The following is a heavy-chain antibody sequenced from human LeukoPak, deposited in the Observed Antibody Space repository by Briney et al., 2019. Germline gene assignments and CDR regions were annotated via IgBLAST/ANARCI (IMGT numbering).Heavy chain of an antibody. V-gene: IGHV4-39*07. D-gene: IGHD6-6*01. J-gene: IGHJ4*02. Sequence: SETLSLTCTVSGGSISSSSYYWGWIRQPPGKGLEWIGSIYYSGSTYYNPSLKSRVTISVGTSKNQFSLKLSSVTAADTAVYYCASGKASSSPIYYFDYWGQGTLVTVSS. CDR3: ASGKASSSPIYYFDY. CDR2: IYYSGST. CDR1: GGSISSSSYY.